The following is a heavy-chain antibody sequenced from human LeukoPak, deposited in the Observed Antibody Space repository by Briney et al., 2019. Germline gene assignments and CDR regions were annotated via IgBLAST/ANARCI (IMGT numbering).Heavy chain of an antibody. Sequence: GGSLRLSWAASGFTFSYFWMHWFRQTPGKGLVWVSCINTDGSYSSYADSVKGRFTISRDNVRNTLYLQMNGLRAEDSAVYYCARDFDGPRASDYWGQGISVTVSS. CDR3: ARDFDGPRASDY. D-gene: IGHD4-17*01. CDR1: GFTFSYFW. CDR2: INTDGSYS. V-gene: IGHV3-74*01. J-gene: IGHJ4*02.